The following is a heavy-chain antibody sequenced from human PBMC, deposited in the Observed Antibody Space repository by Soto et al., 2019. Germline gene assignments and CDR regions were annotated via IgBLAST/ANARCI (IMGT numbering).Heavy chain of an antibody. CDR1: GFTFSSYA. Sequence: EVQLLESGGGLVQPGGSLRLSCAASGFTFSSYAMSWVRQAPGKGLEWVSAISGSGGSTYYAASVKGRFTISRDNSKNTLYLQMNSLRAEDTAVYYCAKWDKDGSGSYYYYWGQGTLVTVSS. CDR3: AKWDKDGSGSYYYY. V-gene: IGHV3-23*01. CDR2: ISGSGGST. D-gene: IGHD3-10*01. J-gene: IGHJ4*02.